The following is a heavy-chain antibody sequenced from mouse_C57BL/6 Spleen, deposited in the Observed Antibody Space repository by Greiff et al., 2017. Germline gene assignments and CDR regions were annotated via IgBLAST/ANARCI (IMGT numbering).Heavy chain of an antibody. V-gene: IGHV1-4*01. J-gene: IGHJ4*01. CDR2: INPSSGYT. CDR1: GYTFTSYT. D-gene: IGHD1-1*01. CDR3: TRAPSYYYGTYAMDY. Sequence: QVQLQQSGAELARPGASVKMSCKASGYTFTSYTMHWVKQRPGQGLEWIGYINPSSGYTKYNQKFKDKATLTADKSSSTAYMQLSSLTSEDSAVYYCTRAPSYYYGTYAMDYWGQGTSVTVSS.